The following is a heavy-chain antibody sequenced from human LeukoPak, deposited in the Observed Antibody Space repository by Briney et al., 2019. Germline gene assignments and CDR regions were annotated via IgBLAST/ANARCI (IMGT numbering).Heavy chain of an antibody. CDR1: GFIFYDYA. CDR2: ISGDGDST. J-gene: IGHJ3*02. D-gene: IGHD4-17*01. V-gene: IGHV3-43*02. CDR3: AKDMATVTYDAFHI. Sequence: GGSLRLSCAASGFIFYDYAMHWVRQAPGQGLEWVSLISGDGDSTYYADSVKGRFTISRDNSKNSLYLQMNSLRTEDTALYYCAKDMATVTYDAFHIWGQGTMVTVSS.